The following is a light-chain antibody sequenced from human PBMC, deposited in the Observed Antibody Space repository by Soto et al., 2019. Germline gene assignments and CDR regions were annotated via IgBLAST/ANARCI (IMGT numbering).Light chain of an antibody. Sequence: EIVLTQSPATLSLSPGERATLSCGASQSPGNPLAWYQVKPGQPPRLLIYDASNRATDIPPRFSGTGSGTDFALTISSLEPEDFAVYYCQQSSDWPLTFGGGTKVDIK. V-gene: IGKV3-11*01. CDR2: DAS. CDR1: QSPGNP. J-gene: IGKJ4*01. CDR3: QQSSDWPLT.